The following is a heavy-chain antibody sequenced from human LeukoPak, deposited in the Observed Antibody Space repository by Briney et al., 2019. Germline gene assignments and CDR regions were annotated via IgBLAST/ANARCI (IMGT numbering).Heavy chain of an antibody. J-gene: IGHJ4*02. CDR3: ARPVDIVATTGFDY. Sequence: GGSLRLSCAASGFTVSSNYMSRVRQAPGKGLEWVSVIYSGGSTYYADSVKGRFTISRDNSKNTLYLQMNSLRAEDTAVYYCARPVDIVATTGFDYWGQGTLVTVSS. D-gene: IGHD5-12*01. CDR2: IYSGGST. V-gene: IGHV3-53*01. CDR1: GFTVSSNY.